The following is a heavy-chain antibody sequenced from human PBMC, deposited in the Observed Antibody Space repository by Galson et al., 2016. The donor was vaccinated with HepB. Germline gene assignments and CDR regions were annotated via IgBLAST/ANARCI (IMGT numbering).Heavy chain of an antibody. CDR1: GVTFSTSA. CDR3: AARANSWPYY. V-gene: IGHV1-58*01. Sequence: SVKVSCKASGVTFSTSAVQWVRQARGQHLEWIGCIVAGNGDTKYAQKFQERVTITRDMSTRTAYMELSSLTSEDTAVYYCAARANSWPYYWGQGTLVTVSS. D-gene: IGHD6-13*01. J-gene: IGHJ4*02. CDR2: IVAGNGDT.